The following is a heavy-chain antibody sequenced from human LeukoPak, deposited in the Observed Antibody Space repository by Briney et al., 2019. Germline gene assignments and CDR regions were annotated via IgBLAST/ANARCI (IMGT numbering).Heavy chain of an antibody. J-gene: IGHJ4*02. D-gene: IGHD6-6*01. CDR1: GFAFSTYA. CDR2: ISGSGGGT. V-gene: IGHV3-23*01. Sequence: GVSLRLSCAASGFAFSTYAMSWVRQAPGMGPEWVSAISGSGGGTYYADSVKGRFTISRDNAKNTLYLLMNNLRAEDTAVYYCAKEDSSSSRYYFEYWGQGTLVTVSS. CDR3: AKEDSSSSRYYFEY.